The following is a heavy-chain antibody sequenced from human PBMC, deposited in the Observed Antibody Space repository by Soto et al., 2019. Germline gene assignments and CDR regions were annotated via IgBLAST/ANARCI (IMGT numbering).Heavy chain of an antibody. CDR1: GGSISNSIYY. CDR2: IYYSGST. V-gene: IGHV4-39*01. CDR3: ARQRPPSGSNWYFDL. Sequence: QLQLQESGPGLLKPSETLSLTCTVSGGSISNSIYYWGWIRQSPGKGLEWIGSIYYSGSTYYNPSLKSRVTISVDTSKNQFSLKLSSVTAADTAVYYCARQRPPSGSNWYFDLWGRGTLVTVSS. J-gene: IGHJ2*01. D-gene: IGHD1-26*01.